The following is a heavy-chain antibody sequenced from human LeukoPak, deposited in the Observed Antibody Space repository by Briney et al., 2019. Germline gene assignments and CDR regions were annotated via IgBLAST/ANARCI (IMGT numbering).Heavy chain of an antibody. Sequence: SETLSLTCAVYGGSFSGYYWSWIRQPPGKGLEWIGEINHSGSTNYNPSLKSRVTISVDTSKNQFSLKLSSVTAADTAVYYCARAPYYYGSGSYYLIWGQGTLVTVSS. CDR1: GGSFSGYY. D-gene: IGHD3-10*01. J-gene: IGHJ4*02. CDR2: INHSGST. CDR3: ARAPYYYGSGSYYLI. V-gene: IGHV4-34*01.